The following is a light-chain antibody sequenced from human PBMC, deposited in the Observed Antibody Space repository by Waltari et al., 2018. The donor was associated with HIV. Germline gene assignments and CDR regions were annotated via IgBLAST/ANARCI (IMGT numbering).Light chain of an antibody. J-gene: IGLJ1*01. V-gene: IGLV2-18*02. CDR1: SSDIGSYNR. CDR2: EVK. CDR3: SSYKNNNTIV. Sequence: QSALTQPPSVSASPGQSVTISCTGTSSDIGSYNRVSWYLQPPGTAPRIIIYEVKNRPSRVPDRFSASKSGNTASLTISGLQAEDEADYYCSSYKNNNTIVFGTGTKVTVL.